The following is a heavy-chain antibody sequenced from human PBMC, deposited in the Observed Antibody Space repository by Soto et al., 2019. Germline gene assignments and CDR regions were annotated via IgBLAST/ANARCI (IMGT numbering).Heavy chain of an antibody. V-gene: IGHV6-1*01. CDR1: GDSFSTNSAT. D-gene: IGHD2-8*01. Sequence: SPTLSLTCAISGDSFSTNSATWEWIRQSPSRGLEWLGRTYYRSKWYNDYAVSVKGRITINPDTSNNQLSLQLTSVTPDDTAVYYCARLIGNSWLDSWGQGTLVTVSS. CDR3: ARLIGNSWLDS. CDR2: TYYRSKWYN. J-gene: IGHJ5*01.